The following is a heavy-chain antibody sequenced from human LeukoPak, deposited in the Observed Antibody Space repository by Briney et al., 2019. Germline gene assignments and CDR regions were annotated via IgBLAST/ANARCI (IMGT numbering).Heavy chain of an antibody. CDR1: GFTFSSYS. Sequence: GGSLRLSCAASGFTFSSYSMNWVRQAPGKGLEWVSSISSSSSYIYYADSVKGRFTISRDNAKNSLYLQMNSLRAEDTAVYYCARGGCSSTSCYVFEVWGQGTLVTVSS. J-gene: IGHJ4*02. CDR2: ISSSSSYI. D-gene: IGHD2-2*01. V-gene: IGHV3-21*01. CDR3: ARGGCSSTSCYVFEV.